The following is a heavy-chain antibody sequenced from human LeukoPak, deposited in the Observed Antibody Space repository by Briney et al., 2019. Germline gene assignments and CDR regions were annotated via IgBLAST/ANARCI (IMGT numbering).Heavy chain of an antibody. CDR1: GGSFSGYY. CDR2: INHSGST. CDR3: ARVTGDYYDSSGYYFNWFDP. Sequence: SETLSLTCAVYGGSFSGYYWSWIRQPPGKGLEWIGEINHSGSTNYNPSLKSRVTISVDTSKNQFSLKLSSVTAADTAVYYCARVTGDYYDSSGYYFNWFDPWGQGTLVTVSS. J-gene: IGHJ5*02. V-gene: IGHV4-34*01. D-gene: IGHD3-22*01.